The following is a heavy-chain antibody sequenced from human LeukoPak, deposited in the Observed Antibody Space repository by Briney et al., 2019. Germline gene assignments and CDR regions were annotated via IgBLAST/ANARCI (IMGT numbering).Heavy chain of an antibody. J-gene: IGHJ4*02. CDR3: ARDIPRGFAYTNSLDY. V-gene: IGHV3-33*01. CDR2: IWSDATNK. Sequence: GKSLRLSCGVSGFSFTHHAMHWVRQAPGKGLEWVAVIWSDATNKYYADSVKGRFAISRDDSNNMVYLQMNSLRVEDTAVYYCARDIPRGFAYTNSLDYWGQGTLVTVSS. CDR1: GFSFTHHA. D-gene: IGHD4-11*01.